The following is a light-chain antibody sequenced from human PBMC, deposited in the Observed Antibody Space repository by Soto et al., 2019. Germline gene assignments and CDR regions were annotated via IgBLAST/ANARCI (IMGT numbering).Light chain of an antibody. Sequence: IGMTQSPPTLSVCRGERATLSGRARQRVRSNLAWCQQRPGKGPRTLIYGASNRATGIPARFSGSGSGTEFTLTISSLQSEDFAVYYCQQYNNWPPPWTFGQGTKVDIK. CDR2: GAS. V-gene: IGKV3-15*01. CDR1: QRVRSN. J-gene: IGKJ1*01. CDR3: QQYNNWPPPWT.